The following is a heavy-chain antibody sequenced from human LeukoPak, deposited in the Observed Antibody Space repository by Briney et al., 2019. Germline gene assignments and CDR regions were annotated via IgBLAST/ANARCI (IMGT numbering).Heavy chain of an antibody. CDR3: ARGKLRYFDWLLLSRYFDY. D-gene: IGHD3-9*01. V-gene: IGHV4-4*07. CDR1: GGPISRYH. Sequence: PSDTLSLTCTVSGGPISRYHWICMRQPAGKGLEWIGRIYTSGRTNHNPSLKSRVTMSVDTSKNQFSLELSSVTAADTAVYYCARGKLRYFDWLLLSRYFDYWGQGTLVTVSS. J-gene: IGHJ4*02. CDR2: IYTSGRT.